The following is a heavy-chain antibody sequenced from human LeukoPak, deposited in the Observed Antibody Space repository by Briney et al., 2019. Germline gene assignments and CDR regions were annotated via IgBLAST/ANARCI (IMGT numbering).Heavy chain of an antibody. CDR2: IYYSGST. Sequence: SETLSLTCTVSGGSISSSSYYWGWIRQPPGKGLEWIGSIYYSGSTYYNPSLKSRVTISVDTSKNQFSLKLSSVTAADTAVYYCARYLWCSGGSCSAAFDIWGQGTMVTVSS. J-gene: IGHJ3*02. D-gene: IGHD2-15*01. V-gene: IGHV4-39*07. CDR1: GGSISSSSYY. CDR3: ARYLWCSGGSCSAAFDI.